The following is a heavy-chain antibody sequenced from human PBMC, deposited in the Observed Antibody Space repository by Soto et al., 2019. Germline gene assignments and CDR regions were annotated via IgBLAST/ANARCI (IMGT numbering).Heavy chain of an antibody. V-gene: IGHV4-34*01. CDR3: ARGECSSNYCFTRWALDI. Sequence: QVQVQQWGAGLLKPSETLSLTCAVYGGSFSGYYWTWIRQTPGKGLEWIGEISHSGSTNYKPSLKSRVTMSADPSKKQFSLNLTSVTAADSGVYYCARGECSSNYCFTRWALDIWGQGTVVTVSS. D-gene: IGHD2-2*01. CDR2: ISHSGST. J-gene: IGHJ3*02. CDR1: GGSFSGYY.